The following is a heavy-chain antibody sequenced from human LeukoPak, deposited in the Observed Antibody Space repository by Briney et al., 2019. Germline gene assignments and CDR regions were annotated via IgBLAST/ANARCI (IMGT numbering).Heavy chain of an antibody. Sequence: SETLSLTCTVSGGSISSYYWSWIRQPPGKGLEWIGYIYYSGSTNYNPSLKSRVTISVDTSKNQFSLKLSSVTAADTAVYYCARGPPVLFDYWGQGTLVTVSS. CDR2: IYYSGST. V-gene: IGHV4-59*12. CDR3: ARGPPVLFDY. CDR1: GGSISSYY. J-gene: IGHJ4*02. D-gene: IGHD2/OR15-2a*01.